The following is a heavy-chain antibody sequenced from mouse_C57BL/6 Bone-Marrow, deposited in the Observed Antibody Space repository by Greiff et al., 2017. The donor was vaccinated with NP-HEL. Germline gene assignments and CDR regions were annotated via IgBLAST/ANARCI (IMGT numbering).Heavy chain of an antibody. J-gene: IGHJ4*01. CDR1: GYTFTSYW. Sequence: QVQLQQPGAELVKPGASVKLSCKASGYTFTSYWMHWVKQRPGQGLEWIGMIHPNSGSTNYNEKFKSKATLTVDKSSSTAYMQLSSLTSEDSAVYYCASWGWLLPYAMDYWGQGTSVTVSS. D-gene: IGHD2-3*01. CDR2: IHPNSGST. CDR3: ASWGWLLPYAMDY. V-gene: IGHV1-64*01.